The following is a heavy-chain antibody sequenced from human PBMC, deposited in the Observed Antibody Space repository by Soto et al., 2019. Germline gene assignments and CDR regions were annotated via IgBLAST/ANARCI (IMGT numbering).Heavy chain of an antibody. V-gene: IGHV3-30*18. J-gene: IGHJ6*02. CDR3: AKDVVVGATTGLGDYYYYYGMDV. Sequence: QVQLVESGGGVFQPGRSLRLSCAASGFTFSSYGMHWVRQAPAKGLGGVAVISYDGSNKYYADSVKGRFTISRDNSKNTLYLQMNSLRAEDTAVYYCAKDVVVGATTGLGDYYYYYGMDVWGQGTTVTVSS. CDR1: GFTFSSYG. D-gene: IGHD1-26*01. CDR2: ISYDGSNK.